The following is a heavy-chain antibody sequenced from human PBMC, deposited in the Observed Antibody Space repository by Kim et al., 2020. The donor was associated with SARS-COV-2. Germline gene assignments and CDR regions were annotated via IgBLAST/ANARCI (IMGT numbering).Heavy chain of an antibody. CDR1: GFTVSSYS. CDR2: ISSSSSYI. CDR3: ARARTSSSWFSMNYYYYGMDV. J-gene: IGHJ6*02. V-gene: IGHV3-21*01. Sequence: GGSLRLSCADSGFTVSSYSMNWVCQAPGKGLEWVSSISSSSSYIYYADSVKGRFTISRDNAKNSLYLQMNSLRAEDTAVYYCARARTSSSWFSMNYYYYGMDVWGQGTTVTVSS. D-gene: IGHD6-13*01.